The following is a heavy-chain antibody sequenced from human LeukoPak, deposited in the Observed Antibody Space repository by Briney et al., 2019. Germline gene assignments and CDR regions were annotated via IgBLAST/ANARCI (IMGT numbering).Heavy chain of an antibody. J-gene: IGHJ4*02. CDR3: ATDGGITMVRGVIITSFDY. CDR1: GYTFTSYD. V-gene: IGHV1-8*01. Sequence: ASVKVSCKASGYTFTSYDINWVRQATGQGLEWMGWMNPNSGNTGYAQKFQGRVTMTRNTSISTAYMELSSLRSEDTAVYYCATDGGITMVRGVIITSFDYWGQGTLVTVSS. CDR2: MNPNSGNT. D-gene: IGHD3-10*01.